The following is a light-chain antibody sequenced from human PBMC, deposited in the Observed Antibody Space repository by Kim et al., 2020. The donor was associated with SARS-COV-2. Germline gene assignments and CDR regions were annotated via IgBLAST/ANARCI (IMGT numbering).Light chain of an antibody. J-gene: IGLJ3*02. CDR1: KLGDKY. CDR2: QDT. V-gene: IGLV3-1*01. Sequence: SYELTQPPSVSVSPGQTASITCSADKLGDKYVCWYQQRPGQSPVLVISQDTKRPSGIPERFSGSNSGNTATLTISGTQAMDEAVYYCQAWDSSTWVFGGGTQLTVL. CDR3: QAWDSSTWV.